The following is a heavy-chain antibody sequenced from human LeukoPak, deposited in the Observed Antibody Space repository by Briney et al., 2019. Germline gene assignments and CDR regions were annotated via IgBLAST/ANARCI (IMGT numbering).Heavy chain of an antibody. D-gene: IGHD1-26*01. CDR1: GGTFSSYA. J-gene: IGHJ5*02. CDR3: ARELVGAYNWFDP. Sequence: SVKVSCKASGGTFSSYAISWVRQAPGQGLEWMGGIIPIFGTANYAQKFQGRVTIITDESTSTAYMELSSLRSEDTAVYYCARELVGAYNWFDPWGQGTLVTVSS. CDR2: IIPIFGTA. V-gene: IGHV1-69*05.